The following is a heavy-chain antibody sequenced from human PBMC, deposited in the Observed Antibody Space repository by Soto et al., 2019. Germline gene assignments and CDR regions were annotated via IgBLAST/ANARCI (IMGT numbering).Heavy chain of an antibody. J-gene: IGHJ5*02. CDR3: ARLGDATGWRFDP. D-gene: IGHD2-15*01. CDR1: GYTFNNYF. V-gene: IGHV1-46*02. Sequence: QVQLVQSGAEVKKPGASVKLSCKASGYTFNNYFIHWVRQAPGQGLEWMGLLNPSDSDTHYPQRFQGRVTMTSDTSTSTVYMELSSLGSEDTAVYYCARLGDATGWRFDPWGQGTLVTVSS. CDR2: LNPSDSDT.